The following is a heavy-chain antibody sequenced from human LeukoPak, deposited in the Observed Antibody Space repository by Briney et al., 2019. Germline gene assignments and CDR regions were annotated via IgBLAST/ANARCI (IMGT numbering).Heavy chain of an antibody. J-gene: IGHJ6*03. CDR1: GYTFSDNG. CDR2: ISGYNGDT. CDR3: ARILYGDYPSSYYYMDV. Sequence: GASVKVSCKTSGYTFSDNGISWVRQAPGQGLEWMGWISGYNGDTRYAQKLQGRVTMTTDTSTTTAYMELSSLRSEDTAVYYCARILYGDYPSSYYYMDVWGKGTTVTVSS. D-gene: IGHD4-17*01. V-gene: IGHV1-18*01.